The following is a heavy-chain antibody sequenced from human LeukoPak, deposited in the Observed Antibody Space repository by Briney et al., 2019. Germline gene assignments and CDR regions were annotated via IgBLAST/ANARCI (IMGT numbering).Heavy chain of an antibody. CDR2: ISGSGGST. V-gene: IGHV3-23*01. D-gene: IGHD3-3*01. CDR1: GFTFSSYA. J-gene: IGHJ5*02. CDR3: ARAVRGVVISLVWFDP. Sequence: GGSLRLSCAASGFTFSSYAMSWVRQAPGKGLEWVSAISGSGGSTYYADSVKGRFTISRDNSKNTLYLQMNSLRAEDTAVYYCARAVRGVVISLVWFDPWGQGTLVTVSS.